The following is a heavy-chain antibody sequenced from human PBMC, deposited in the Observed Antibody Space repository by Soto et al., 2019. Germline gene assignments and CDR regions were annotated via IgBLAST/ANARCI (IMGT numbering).Heavy chain of an antibody. CDR2: IYATGTT. J-gene: IGHJ5*02. CDR3: VRDGTKTLRDWFDP. CDR1: DASISGFY. D-gene: IGHD1-1*01. V-gene: IGHV4-4*07. Sequence: SEALSLTCTVSDASISGFYWSWIRKSAGKGLEWIGRIYATGTTDYNPSLKSRVMMSVDTSKKQFSLKLRSVTAADTAVYYCVRDGTKTLRDWFDPWGQGISVTVSS.